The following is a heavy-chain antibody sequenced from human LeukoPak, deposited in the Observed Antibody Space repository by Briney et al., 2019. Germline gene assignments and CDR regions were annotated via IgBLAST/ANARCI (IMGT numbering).Heavy chain of an antibody. V-gene: IGHV4-4*07. Sequence: PSETLSLTCTVSGGSISSYYCSWIRQPAGKGLEWIGRIYSSGTINYNPSLKSRVTMSVDTSKNQFSLKLSSVTAADTAVYYCASGYYYYHMDVWGKGTTVTVYS. CDR3: ASGYYYYHMDV. D-gene: IGHD3-22*01. CDR2: IYSSGTI. CDR1: GGSISSYY. J-gene: IGHJ6*03.